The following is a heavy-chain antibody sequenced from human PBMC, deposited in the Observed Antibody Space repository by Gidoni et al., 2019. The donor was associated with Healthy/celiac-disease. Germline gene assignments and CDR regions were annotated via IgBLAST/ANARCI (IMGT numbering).Heavy chain of an antibody. CDR2: ISSSSSTI. V-gene: IGHV3-48*01. CDR3: ARGVSIAVAGTDDAFDI. D-gene: IGHD6-19*01. CDR1: GFPFSSYS. Sequence: EVQLVESGGGLVQPGGSLRLSCAASGFPFSSYSMNWVRQASGKGLEWVSYISSSSSTIYYADSVKGRFTISRDNAKNSLYLQMNSLRAEDTAVYYCARGVSIAVAGTDDAFDIWGQGTMVTVSS. J-gene: IGHJ3*02.